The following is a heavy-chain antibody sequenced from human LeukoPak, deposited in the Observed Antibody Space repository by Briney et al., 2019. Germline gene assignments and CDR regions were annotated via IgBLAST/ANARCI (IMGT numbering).Heavy chain of an antibody. CDR1: GYTFTSYD. CDR2: MNPNSGNT. D-gene: IGHD2-2*01. V-gene: IGHV1-8*03. CDR3: ARGGYCSSTSCYVGGSEY. Sequence: GASVKVSCKASGYTFTSYDINWVRQATGQGLEWMGWMNPNSGNTGYAQKFQGRVTITRNTSISTAYMELSSLRSEDTAVYYCARGGYCSSTSCYVGGSEYWGQGTLVTVSS. J-gene: IGHJ4*02.